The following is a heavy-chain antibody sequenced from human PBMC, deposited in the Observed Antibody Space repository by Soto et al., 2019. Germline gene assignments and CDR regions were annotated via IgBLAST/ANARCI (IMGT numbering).Heavy chain of an antibody. CDR3: ARGCGITMVRGVIPRYGMDV. CDR2: INHSGST. J-gene: IGHJ6*02. Sequence: SETLSLTCAVYGGSFSGYYWSWIRQPPGKGLEWIGEINHSGSTNYNPSLKSRVTISVDTSKNQFSLKLSSVTAADTAVYYCARGCGITMVRGVIPRYGMDVWGQGTTVTVSS. D-gene: IGHD3-10*01. CDR1: GGSFSGYY. V-gene: IGHV4-34*01.